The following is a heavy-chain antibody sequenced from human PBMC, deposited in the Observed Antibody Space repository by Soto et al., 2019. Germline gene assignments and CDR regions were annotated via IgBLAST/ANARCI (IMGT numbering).Heavy chain of an antibody. Sequence: QLQLQESGPGLVKPSETLSLTCTVSGGSISSSSYYWGWIRQPPGKGLEWIGSIYYSGSTYYNPSLKSRVTISVDTSKNQFSLKLSSVTAADTAEYYCSVAGKNYYYMDVWGKGTTVTVSS. CDR3: SVAGKNYYYMDV. D-gene: IGHD6-19*01. CDR1: GGSISSSSYY. CDR2: IYYSGST. J-gene: IGHJ6*03. V-gene: IGHV4-39*01.